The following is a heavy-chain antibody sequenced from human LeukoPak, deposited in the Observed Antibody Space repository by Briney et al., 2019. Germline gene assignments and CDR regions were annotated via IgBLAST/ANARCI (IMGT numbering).Heavy chain of an antibody. CDR2: MNHKSGDT. J-gene: IGHJ4*02. V-gene: IGHV1-8*01. CDR1: GYTFTDYD. D-gene: IGHD7-27*01. CDR3: ARNLPSTGDFDY. Sequence: ASVKVSCKASGYTFTDYDINWVRQATGQGLEWLGWMNHKSGDTGYAQSFQGRVTMTRITSINTAYMELSGLTSEDTAVYYCARNLPSTGDFDYWGQGTLVSVSS.